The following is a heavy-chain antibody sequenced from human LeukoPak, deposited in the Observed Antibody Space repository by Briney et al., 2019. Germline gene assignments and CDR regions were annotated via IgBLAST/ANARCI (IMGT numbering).Heavy chain of an antibody. CDR1: GFTFSSYA. Sequence: PGGSLRLSCAASGFTFSSYAMSWVRQAPGKGLEWVSAIGGSGGSTYYADSVKGRFTISRDNSKNTLYLQMNSLRAEDTAVYYCAKDRYCSSTSCYPDYWGQGTLVTVSS. CDR3: AKDRYCSSTSCYPDY. J-gene: IGHJ4*02. D-gene: IGHD2-2*01. V-gene: IGHV3-23*01. CDR2: IGGSGGST.